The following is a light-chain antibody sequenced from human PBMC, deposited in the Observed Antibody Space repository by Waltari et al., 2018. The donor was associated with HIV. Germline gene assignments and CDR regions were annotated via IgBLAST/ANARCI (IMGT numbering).Light chain of an antibody. CDR1: SSNIGSTS. CDR3: AAWNDSLGGQVL. J-gene: IGLJ2*01. Sequence: QSVLTQPPSASGTPGQRVTISCSGSSSNIGSTSVYWYQQLPGMAPKLLIYRNNQRPSGVPDRFSGSKSGTSASLSISGLRPEDEAYYYCAAWNDSLGGQVLFGGGTKLTVL. V-gene: IGLV1-47*01. CDR2: RNN.